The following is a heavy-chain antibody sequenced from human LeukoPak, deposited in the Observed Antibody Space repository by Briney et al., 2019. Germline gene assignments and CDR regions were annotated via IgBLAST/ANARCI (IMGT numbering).Heavy chain of an antibody. CDR3: ARDMVSTTGTTGRYYYYMDV. V-gene: IGHV1-46*01. CDR1: GYTFTSYY. J-gene: IGHJ6*03. Sequence: ASVKVSCKASGYTFTSYYMHWVRQAPGQGLEWMGITNPSGGSTSYAQKFQGRVTMTRDMSTSTVYMELSSLRSEDTAVYYCARDMVSTTGTTGRYYYYMDVWGKGTTVTVSS. CDR2: TNPSGGST. D-gene: IGHD1-1*01.